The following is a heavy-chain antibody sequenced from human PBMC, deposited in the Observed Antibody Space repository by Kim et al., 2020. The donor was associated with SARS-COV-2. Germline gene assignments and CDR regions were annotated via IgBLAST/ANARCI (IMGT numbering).Heavy chain of an antibody. J-gene: IGHJ4*02. V-gene: IGHV3-30-3*01. D-gene: IGHD1-26*01. Sequence: GGSLRLSCAASGFTFSSYAMHWVRQAPGKGLEWVAAISYDGSNKYYADSVKGRFTISRDNSKNTLYLQMNSLRAEDTAVYYCARDGGSYYGGVYWGQGTLVTVSS. CDR1: GFTFSSYA. CDR3: ARDGGSYYGGVY. CDR2: ISYDGSNK.